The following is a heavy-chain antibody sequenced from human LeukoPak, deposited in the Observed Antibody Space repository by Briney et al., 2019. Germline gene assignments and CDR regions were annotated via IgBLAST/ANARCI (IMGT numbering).Heavy chain of an antibody. D-gene: IGHD3-3*01. CDR3: AKDMERSYYDFWSGSDAFDI. CDR2: INPNSGGT. J-gene: IGHJ3*02. Sequence: ASVKVSCKASGYTFTGYYMHWVRQAPGQGLEWMGWINPNSGGTNYAQKFQGRVTMTRDTSISTAYMELSRLRSDDTAVYYCAKDMERSYYDFWSGSDAFDIRGQGTMVTVSS. V-gene: IGHV1-2*02. CDR1: GYTFTGYY.